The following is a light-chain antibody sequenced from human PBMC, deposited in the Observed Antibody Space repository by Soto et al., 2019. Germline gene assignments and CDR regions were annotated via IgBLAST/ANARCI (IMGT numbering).Light chain of an antibody. CDR3: QQSYSTPPWT. CDR2: AAS. CDR1: QSIVTY. J-gene: IGKJ1*01. V-gene: IGKV1-39*01. Sequence: DIQMTQSPSSLSASVVDRGTITCRASQSIVTYLNWYLQKPGKAPKLLIYAASNLQSGVPSRFSGSGSGTDFTLTISSLQPEDFATYFCQQSYSTPPWTFGQGTKVDIK.